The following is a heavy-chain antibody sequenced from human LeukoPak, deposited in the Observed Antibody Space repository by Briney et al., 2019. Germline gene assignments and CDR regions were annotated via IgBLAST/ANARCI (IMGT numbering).Heavy chain of an antibody. CDR2: IYPGDSTT. CDR1: GYSSTIYW. Sequence: GEPLKISCKRPGYSSTIYWTTWVRQIPGKGLKWMGIIYPGDSTTTYSPSSQGQVTISADKSISPAYLQWSSLKASDTAMYYCAGGDGDDAGMAFDIWGQGTMVTVSS. V-gene: IGHV5-51*01. J-gene: IGHJ3*02. CDR3: AGGDGDDAGMAFDI. D-gene: IGHD4-17*01.